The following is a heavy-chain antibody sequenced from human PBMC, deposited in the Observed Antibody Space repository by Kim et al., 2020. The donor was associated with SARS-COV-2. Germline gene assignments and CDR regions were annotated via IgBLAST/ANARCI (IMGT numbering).Heavy chain of an antibody. CDR3: ARHGRDYDILTGYYTTYFDY. Sequence: RVTISVDTSKNQFSLKLSSVTAADTAVYYCARHGRDYDILTGYYTTYFDYWGQGTLVTVSS. V-gene: IGHV4-39*01. D-gene: IGHD3-9*01. J-gene: IGHJ4*02.